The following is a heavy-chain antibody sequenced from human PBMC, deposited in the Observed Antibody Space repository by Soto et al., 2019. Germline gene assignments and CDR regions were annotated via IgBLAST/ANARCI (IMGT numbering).Heavy chain of an antibody. Sequence: QVQLVQSGTEVKKLGASVKVSCKASGFTFTSYYMHWVRQAPGQGLEWMGIINPAGGTTTYAQSFQGRVTMTRDTSTSTVYMELSSLRSEDTAVYYCAMRSTEGAYYYMDVWGKGTTVTVSS. CDR1: GFTFTSYY. CDR3: AMRSTEGAYYYMDV. CDR2: INPAGGTT. V-gene: IGHV1-46*03. J-gene: IGHJ6*03. D-gene: IGHD2-2*01.